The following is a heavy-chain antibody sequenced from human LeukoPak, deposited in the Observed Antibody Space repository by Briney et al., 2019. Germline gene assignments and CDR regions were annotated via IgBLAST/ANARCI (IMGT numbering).Heavy chain of an antibody. D-gene: IGHD3-10*01. CDR2: ISGSCGST. V-gene: IGHV3-23*01. CDR3: AKDLVTLCRGYFDY. J-gene: IGHJ4*02. Sequence: GGSLRLSRAPSGFTLCSFGMSCVRQAPGKGLEWVSAISGSCGSTYYADSVKSRFTISRDNSKNTLYLQMNSLRAEETAVYYCAKDLVTLCRGYFDYWGQGTLVTVSS. CDR1: GFTLCSFG.